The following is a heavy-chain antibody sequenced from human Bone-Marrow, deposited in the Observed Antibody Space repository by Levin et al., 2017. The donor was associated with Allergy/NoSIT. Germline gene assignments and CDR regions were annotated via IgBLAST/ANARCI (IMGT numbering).Heavy chain of an antibody. CDR1: GGSLSGYS. D-gene: IGHD6-25*01. CDR3: ARINQASGFKNWFDP. V-gene: IGHV4-34*12. CDR2: VFDNGNT. Sequence: SETLSLTCVVSGGSLSGYSWSWIRQPPGKGLEWIGEVFDNGNTNYNTSLESRLTISADTSKNEVSLRLNSVTAADTAVYYCARINQASGFKNWFDPWGPGILVAVS. J-gene: IGHJ5*02.